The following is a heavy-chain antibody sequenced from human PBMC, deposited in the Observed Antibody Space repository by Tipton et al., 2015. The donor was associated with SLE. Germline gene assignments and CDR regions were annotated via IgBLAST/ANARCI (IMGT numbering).Heavy chain of an antibody. V-gene: IGHV4-34*01. CDR2: INHSGST. CDR3: ARDGPTTVTTYYMDV. J-gene: IGHJ6*03. Sequence: LRLSCTVYGGSFSGYYWSWIRQPPGKGLEWIGEINHSGSTNYNPSLKSRVTISVDTSKNQFSLKLSSVTAADTAVYYCARDGPTTVTTYYMDVWGKGTTVTVSS. CDR1: GGSFSGYY. D-gene: IGHD4-11*01.